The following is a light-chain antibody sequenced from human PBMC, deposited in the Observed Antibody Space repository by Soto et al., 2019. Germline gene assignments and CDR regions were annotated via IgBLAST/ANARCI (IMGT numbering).Light chain of an antibody. CDR2: DAS. V-gene: IGKV1-5*01. Sequence: GDRVTITCRASQTITTWLAWYQQKPGKAPKLLIYDASRLQSGVPSRFNGRGSGTEFTLTITSLQPDDFATYYCQQYDDYPYTFGQGTRLDIK. J-gene: IGKJ2*01. CDR3: QQYDDYPYT. CDR1: QTITTW.